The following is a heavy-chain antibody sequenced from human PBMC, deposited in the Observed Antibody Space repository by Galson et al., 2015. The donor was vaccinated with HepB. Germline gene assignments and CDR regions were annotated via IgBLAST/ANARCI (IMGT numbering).Heavy chain of an antibody. CDR3: AKVWDYYGSGSFYKGSYYYMDV. Sequence: SLRLSCAASGFTFSSYGMHWVRQAPGKGLEWVAVISYDGSNKYYADSVKGRFTISRDNSKNTLYLQMNSLRAEDTAVYYCAKVWDYYGSGSFYKGSYYYMDVWGKGTTVTVS. CDR2: ISYDGSNK. V-gene: IGHV3-30*18. J-gene: IGHJ6*03. D-gene: IGHD3-10*01. CDR1: GFTFSSYG.